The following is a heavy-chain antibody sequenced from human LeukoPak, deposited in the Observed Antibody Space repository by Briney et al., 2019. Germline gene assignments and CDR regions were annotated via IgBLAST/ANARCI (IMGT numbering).Heavy chain of an antibody. CDR2: IKQDGSEK. V-gene: IGHV3-7*01. J-gene: IGHJ4*02. CDR1: GFTFSSYW. Sequence: QSGGSLRLSCAASGFTFSSYWMSWVRQAPGKGLEWVANIKQDGSEKYYVDSVKGRFTISRDNAKNSLYLQMNSLRAEDTAVYYCARVSVDTAMVPIFDYWGQGTLVTVSS. D-gene: IGHD5-18*01. CDR3: ARVSVDTAMVPIFDY.